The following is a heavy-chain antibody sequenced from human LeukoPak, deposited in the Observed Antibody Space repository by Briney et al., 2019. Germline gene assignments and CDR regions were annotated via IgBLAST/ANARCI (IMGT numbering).Heavy chain of an antibody. D-gene: IGHD6-13*01. CDR2: MNPNSGNT. V-gene: IGHV1-8*02. CDR1: GYTFTAYY. J-gene: IGHJ4*02. Sequence: ASVKVSCKASGYTFTAYYMHWVRQAPGQGLEWMGWMNPNSGNTGYAQKFQGRVTMTRNTSISTAYMELSSLRSEDTAVYYCASSRAAAGTLDYWGQGTLVTVSS. CDR3: ASSRAAAGTLDY.